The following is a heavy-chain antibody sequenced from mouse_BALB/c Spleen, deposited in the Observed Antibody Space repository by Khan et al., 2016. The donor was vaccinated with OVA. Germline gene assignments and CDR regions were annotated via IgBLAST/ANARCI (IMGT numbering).Heavy chain of an antibody. CDR3: AGDGSPANEATDY. V-gene: IGHV3-2*02. D-gene: IGHD2-3*01. J-gene: IGHJ4*01. CDR2: ISSSGST. CDR1: GYSITSDYA. Sequence: EVQLQESGPGLVKPSQSLSLTCTVTGYSITSDYAWNWIRQFPENKLEWMGYISSSGSTNYNPALKSRISITRDTSKNQFFLQLNSVTTEDTATYYCAGDGSPANEATDYGGQGTSVT.